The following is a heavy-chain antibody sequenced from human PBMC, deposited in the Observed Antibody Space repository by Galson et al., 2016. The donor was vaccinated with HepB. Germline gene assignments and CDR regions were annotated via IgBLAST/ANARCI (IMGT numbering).Heavy chain of an antibody. D-gene: IGHD6-13*01. V-gene: IGHV3-33*06. Sequence: SLRLSCAASGFIFSSYGMHWVRQAPGKGLEWVAVIWYDGSNKYYADSVKGRLTISRDNSKNTLYLQLNSLRPEDTAVYYCAKDHPCSSWDDYYYYGMDVWGQGTTVTVSS. CDR1: GFIFSSYG. CDR2: IWYDGSNK. CDR3: AKDHPCSSWDDYYYYGMDV. J-gene: IGHJ6*02.